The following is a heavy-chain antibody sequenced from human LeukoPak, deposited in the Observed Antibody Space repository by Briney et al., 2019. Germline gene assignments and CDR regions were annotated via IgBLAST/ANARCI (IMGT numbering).Heavy chain of an antibody. CDR1: GFTFSDYY. Sequence: GGSLRLSCAASGFTFSDYYMSWIRQAPGKGLEWVSYISSSSSYTNYADSVKGRFTISRDNAKNSLYLQMNSLRAEDTAVYYYARFQQQLAYYFDYWGQGTLVTVSS. D-gene: IGHD6-13*01. V-gene: IGHV3-11*03. CDR2: ISSSSSYT. CDR3: ARFQQQLAYYFDY. J-gene: IGHJ4*02.